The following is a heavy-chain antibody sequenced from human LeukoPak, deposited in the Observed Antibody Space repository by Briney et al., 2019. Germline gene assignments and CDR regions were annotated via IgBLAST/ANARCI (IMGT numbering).Heavy chain of an antibody. Sequence: GGSLRLSCAASGFTVSSNYMSWVRQAPGKGLEWVSVIYSGGSTYYADSVKGRFTISRDNSKNTLYLQMNSLRAEDTAVYYCARTYLDDPGAFDIWGQGTMVTVSS. CDR3: ARTYLDDPGAFDI. V-gene: IGHV3-66*01. CDR2: IYSGGST. CDR1: GFTVSSNY. J-gene: IGHJ3*02. D-gene: IGHD2-2*02.